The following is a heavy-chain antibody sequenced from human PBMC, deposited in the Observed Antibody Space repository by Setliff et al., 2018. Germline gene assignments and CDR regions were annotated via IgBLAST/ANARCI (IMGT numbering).Heavy chain of an antibody. CDR3: ARGGDYCGGECYIPPPDSY. D-gene: IGHD2-21*01. V-gene: IGHV3-72*01. CDR1: GFSLSDHF. Sequence: PGGSLRLSCAASGFSLSDHFVDWVRQAPGKGLEWVARSRNIARDYTTEYAASVKDRFSLSRDISKNTLYLQMNSLRPEDTAVYYCARGGDYCGGECYIPPPDSYWGQGTLVTVSS. CDR2: SRNIARDYTT. J-gene: IGHJ4*02.